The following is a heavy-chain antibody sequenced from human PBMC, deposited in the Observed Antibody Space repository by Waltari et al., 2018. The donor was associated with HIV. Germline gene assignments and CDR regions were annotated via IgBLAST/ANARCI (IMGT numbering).Heavy chain of an antibody. CDR1: GFPFRHFW. Sequence: EVQLVESGGGLVQPGGALRLSCAASGFPFRHFWMSWVRQAPGKGLEWVANIKQDGSEKYYVDSVKGRFTISRDNDKNSVDLQMNSLRAEDTAVYYCARDGGRRGPFGYWGQGTLVTVSS. J-gene: IGHJ4*02. CDR2: IKQDGSEK. CDR3: ARDGGRRGPFGY. D-gene: IGHD3-3*01. V-gene: IGHV3-7*01.